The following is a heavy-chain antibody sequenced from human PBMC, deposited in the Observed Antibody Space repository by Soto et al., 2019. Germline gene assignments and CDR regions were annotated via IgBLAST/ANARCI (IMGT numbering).Heavy chain of an antibody. CDR1: GFTFSDYY. Sequence: GGSLRLSCAASGFTFSDYYMSWIRQAPGKGLLECASIISSGSSTYYADSVKGRFSISRDNSRNTLYLQMNSLRAEDTAVYYCARGSYCGGGCYGAAFDIWGQGTMVTVSS. CDR3: ARGSYCGGGCYGAAFDI. J-gene: IGHJ3*02. D-gene: IGHD2-21*02. V-gene: IGHV3-53*01. CDR2: ISSGSST.